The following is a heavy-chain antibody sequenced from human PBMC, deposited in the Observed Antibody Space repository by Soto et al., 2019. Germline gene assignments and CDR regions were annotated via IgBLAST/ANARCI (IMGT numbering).Heavy chain of an antibody. D-gene: IGHD2-21*02. V-gene: IGHV5-51*01. CDR2: INPGNSDT. CDR3: MRSYGDSTYFYYGMDV. CDR1: GFIFSRYK. J-gene: IGHJ6*02. Sequence: EVQLVQSGAEVKKSGGSLKISCEGSGFIFSRYKSGWVRQMPGKGLEWMGIINPGNSDTTYSPSFQGQVTISADNSINTAYLQWSSLRASDTAVYYCMRSYGDSTYFYYGMDVWGQGTTVTVSS.